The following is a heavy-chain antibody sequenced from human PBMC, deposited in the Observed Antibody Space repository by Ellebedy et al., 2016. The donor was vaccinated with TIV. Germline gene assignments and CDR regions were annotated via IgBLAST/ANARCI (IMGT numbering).Heavy chain of an antibody. CDR3: AREYHYIVATVYFDY. CDR1: GFTFSLYS. J-gene: IGHJ4*02. D-gene: IGHD5-12*01. CDR2: IKQDGSEK. V-gene: IGHV3-7*04. Sequence: GESLKISCAASGFTFSLYSMSWVRQAPGKGLEWVANIKQDGSEKYYVDSVKGRFTISRDNAKNSLYLQMNSLRAEDTAVYYCAREYHYIVATVYFDYWGQGTLVTVSS.